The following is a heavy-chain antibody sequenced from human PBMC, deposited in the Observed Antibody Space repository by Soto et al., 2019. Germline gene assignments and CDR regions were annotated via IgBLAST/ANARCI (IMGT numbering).Heavy chain of an antibody. CDR1: GGSISSYY. CDR2: IYYSGST. Sequence: QVQLQESGPGLVKPSETLSLTCTVSGGSISSYYWGWIRQPPGKGLEWIGYIYYSGSTNYNPSLKSRVTISVDMSKNQFSLKLSSVTAADTAVYYCARRYGGAFDIWGQGTTVTVSS. J-gene: IGHJ3*02. D-gene: IGHD4-17*01. CDR3: ARRYGGAFDI. V-gene: IGHV4-59*01.